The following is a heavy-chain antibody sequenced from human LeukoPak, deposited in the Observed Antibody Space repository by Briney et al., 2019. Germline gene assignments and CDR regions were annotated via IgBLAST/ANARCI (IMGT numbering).Heavy chain of an antibody. V-gene: IGHV3-23*01. CDR1: GFTFSSYG. CDR2: ISGSDGST. J-gene: IGHJ4*02. D-gene: IGHD5-18*01. CDR3: ARDLSGVTGYTYGRGIDY. Sequence: GGTLRLSCAASGFTFSSYGMSWVRQAQAPGKGLEWVSGISGSDGSTYYADSVKGRFTISRDNSKNTLYLQMNSLRAEDTAVYYCARDLSGVTGYTYGRGIDYWGQGTLVTVSS.